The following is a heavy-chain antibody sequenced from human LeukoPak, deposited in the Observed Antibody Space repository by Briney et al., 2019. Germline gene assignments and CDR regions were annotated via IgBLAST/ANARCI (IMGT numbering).Heavy chain of an antibody. D-gene: IGHD3-22*01. CDR2: INPSGGST. Sequence: ASVKVSCKASGYTFTSYYMHWVRQAPGQGLEWMGIINPSGGSTSYAQKFQGRVIMTRDTSTSTVYMELSSLRSEDTAVYYCARDPSYYDRSGPIWYFDLWGRGTLVTVSS. J-gene: IGHJ2*01. CDR1: GYTFTSYY. V-gene: IGHV1-46*01. CDR3: ARDPSYYDRSGPIWYFDL.